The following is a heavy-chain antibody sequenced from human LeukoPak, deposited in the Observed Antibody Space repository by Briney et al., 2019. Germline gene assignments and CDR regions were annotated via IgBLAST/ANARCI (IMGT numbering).Heavy chain of an antibody. V-gene: IGHV3-30*02. J-gene: IGHJ6*02. Sequence: GGSLRLSCAASGFTFSSYGMHWVRQAPGKGLEWVAVIWYDGSNKYYADSVKGRFTISRDNSKNTLYLQMNSLRAEDTAVHYCAKAVGGYCSNPRCYGYGMDAWGQGTTVTVSS. CDR1: GFTFSSYG. CDR3: AKAVGGYCSNPRCYGYGMDA. CDR2: IWYDGSNK. D-gene: IGHD2-2*01.